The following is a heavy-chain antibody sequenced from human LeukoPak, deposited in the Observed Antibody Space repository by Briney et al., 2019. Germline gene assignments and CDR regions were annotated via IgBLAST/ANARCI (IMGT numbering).Heavy chain of an antibody. Sequence: GASVKVSCKASGGTFSSYAISWVRQAPGQGLEWMGGIIPIFGTANYAQKFQGRVTITADESTSTAYMEPSSLRSEDTAVYYCARSRASYYYYYGMDVWGQGTTVTVSS. V-gene: IGHV1-69*13. J-gene: IGHJ6*02. D-gene: IGHD2-2*01. CDR2: IIPIFGTA. CDR3: ARSRASYYYYYGMDV. CDR1: GGTFSSYA.